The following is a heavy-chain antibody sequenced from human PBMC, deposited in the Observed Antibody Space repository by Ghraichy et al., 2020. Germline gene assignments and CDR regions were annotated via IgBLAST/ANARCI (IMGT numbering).Heavy chain of an antibody. CDR1: GFNFSNYW. Sequence: GESLNISCAATGFNFSNYWMYWVRQAPGKGLVWVSRVNTDGSSTRYADSVKGRFSISRDNAKNTLYLQLDSLRAEDTAVYYCTRTMITVGGVSSDAFDLWGQGAMVTVSS. CDR3: TRTMITVGGVSSDAFDL. J-gene: IGHJ3*01. CDR2: VNTDGSST. D-gene: IGHD3-16*01. V-gene: IGHV3-74*01.